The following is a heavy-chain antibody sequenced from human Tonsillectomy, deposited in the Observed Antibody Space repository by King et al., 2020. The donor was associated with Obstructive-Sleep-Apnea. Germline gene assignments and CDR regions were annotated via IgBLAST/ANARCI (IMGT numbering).Heavy chain of an antibody. Sequence: VQLQESGPGLVKPSETLTLTCTVSGGSISSYYWNWIRQPPGKGLEWIGYIYYIGSTNYNPSLKTRVTISVDTSKNQFSLKLSSVTAADTAVYYFARRLPLWFGGSDAFDIWGQGTMVTVSS. J-gene: IGHJ3*02. D-gene: IGHD3-10*01. CDR3: ARRLPLWFGGSDAFDI. V-gene: IGHV4-59*08. CDR1: GGSISSYY. CDR2: IYYIGST.